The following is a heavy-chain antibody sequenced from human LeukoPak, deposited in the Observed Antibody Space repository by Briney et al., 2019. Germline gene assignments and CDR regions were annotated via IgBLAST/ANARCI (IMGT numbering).Heavy chain of an antibody. Sequence: SGTLSLTCAVSGGSITSSNWWTWVRQPPGKGLEWIGEIYHSGSTHYNPSLKSRVAISVDKSKNQFSLKVNSVTAADTAVYYCATYCSSTSCPHRRAFDIWGQGIMVTVSS. V-gene: IGHV4-4*02. CDR1: GGSITSSNW. CDR3: ATYCSSTSCPHRRAFDI. CDR2: IYHSGST. D-gene: IGHD2-2*01. J-gene: IGHJ3*02.